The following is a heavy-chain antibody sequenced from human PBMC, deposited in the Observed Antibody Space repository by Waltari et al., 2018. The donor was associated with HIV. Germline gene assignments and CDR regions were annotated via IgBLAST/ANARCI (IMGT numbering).Heavy chain of an antibody. J-gene: IGHJ4*02. D-gene: IGHD5-12*01. CDR3: ARRRGYDWDY. V-gene: IGHV5-51*03. Sequence: EVQLVQSGAEVKKTGESLEISFTPSGYTFTSYWIGWVRQMPGKGLEWMGIIYPGDSETRYSPSFQGQVSISGDKSFNIAYLQWSSLKASDTAVYYCARRRGYDWDYWGQGTLVTVS. CDR1: GYTFTSYW. CDR2: IYPGDSET.